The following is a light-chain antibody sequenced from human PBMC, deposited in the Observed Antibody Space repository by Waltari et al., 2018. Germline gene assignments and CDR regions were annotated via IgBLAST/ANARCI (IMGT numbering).Light chain of an antibody. J-gene: IGKJ4*01. CDR1: QNIESW. CDR2: ETS. CDR3: QRYDSFPLS. Sequence: DIQMTQSPSTLSASVGDRVTITCRASQNIESWVAWYQQRPGKGPKLLIYETSTLEVGVPSRFIGSRSGIDFTLTISSLQPDDFSTYFCQRYDSFPLSFGGGTKVEIE. V-gene: IGKV1-5*03.